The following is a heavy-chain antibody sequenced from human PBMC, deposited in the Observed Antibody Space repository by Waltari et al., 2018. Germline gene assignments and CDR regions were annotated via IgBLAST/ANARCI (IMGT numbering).Heavy chain of an antibody. Sequence: QVQLQESGPGLVKPSQTLSLTCTVSGGSISSGSYYWSWIRQPAGKGLEWIGYIYTSGSTNYNPSLKSRVTISVDTSKNQFSLKLSSVTAADTAVYYCARGAAIFGVVIGFDPWGQGTLVTVSS. V-gene: IGHV4-61*09. CDR1: GGSISSGSYY. D-gene: IGHD3-3*01. CDR3: ARGAAIFGVVIGFDP. CDR2: IYTSGST. J-gene: IGHJ5*02.